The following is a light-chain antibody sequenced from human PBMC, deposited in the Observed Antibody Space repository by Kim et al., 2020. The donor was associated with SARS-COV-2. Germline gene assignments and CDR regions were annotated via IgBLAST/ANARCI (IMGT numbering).Light chain of an antibody. CDR1: SSDVGGYSY. J-gene: IGLJ3*02. V-gene: IGLV2-14*03. CDR2: DVS. CDR3: SSHTGSNTWV. Sequence: GQSITISCTGTSSDVGGYSYVSWSQHHPGKAPKLMIYDVSNRPSGVSNRFSGSKSGNTASLTISGLQAEDEADYYCSSHTGSNTWVFGGGTQLTVL.